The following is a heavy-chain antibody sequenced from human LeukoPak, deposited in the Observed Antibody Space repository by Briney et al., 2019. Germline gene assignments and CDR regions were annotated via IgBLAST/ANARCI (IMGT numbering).Heavy chain of an antibody. V-gene: IGHV3-21*01. Sequence: GGSLRLSCAASGFTFSSYNMNWVRQAPGKGLAWVSSITSSSSDIYYADSVRGRFTISRDNAKNSLYLQMNSLRAEDTAVYFCARKLTGSFDIWGQGTMVTVSS. D-gene: IGHD7-27*01. CDR2: ITSSSSDI. CDR3: ARKLTGSFDI. J-gene: IGHJ3*02. CDR1: GFTFSSYN.